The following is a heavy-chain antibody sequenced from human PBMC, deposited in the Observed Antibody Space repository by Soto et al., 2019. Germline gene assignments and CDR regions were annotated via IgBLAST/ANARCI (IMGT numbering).Heavy chain of an antibody. CDR3: ARVLEAAPCPRWFDP. CDR1: GGTFSSYA. D-gene: IGHD6-13*01. Sequence: EQLVQSGAEVKKPGSSVKVSCKAYGGTFSSYAISWVRQAPGQGLEWMGGIIPMFATGNYAQKFQGRATITADESTTTAYMELSSLRSEDTAVYDCARVLEAAPCPRWFDPWGQGTLVTVSS. CDR2: IIPMFATG. J-gene: IGHJ5*02. V-gene: IGHV1-69*01.